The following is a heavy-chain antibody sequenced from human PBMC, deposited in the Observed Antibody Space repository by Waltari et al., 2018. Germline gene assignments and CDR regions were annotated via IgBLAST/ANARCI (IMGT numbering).Heavy chain of an antibody. CDR1: GFTFSSYA. CDR2: ISGSGGST. V-gene: IGHV3-23*01. J-gene: IGHJ4*02. D-gene: IGHD6-13*01. CDR3: AIIIAAAGTGGDY. Sequence: EVQLLESGGGLVQPGGSLRLSCEASGFTFSSYAMSWVRQAPGKGLEWVSAISGSGGSTYYADSVKGRFTISRDNSKNTLYLQMNSLRAEDTAVYYCAIIIAAAGTGGDYWGQGTLVTVSS.